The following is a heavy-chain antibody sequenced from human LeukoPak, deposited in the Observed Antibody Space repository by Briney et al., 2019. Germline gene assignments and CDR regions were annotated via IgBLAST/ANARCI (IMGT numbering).Heavy chain of an antibody. J-gene: IGHJ6*02. CDR1: GFTFSSYS. CDR3: ARDCSGGSCYSRGYYYGMDV. V-gene: IGHV3-21*01. D-gene: IGHD2-15*01. CDR2: ISSSRSYI. Sequence: GGSLRLSCAASGFTFSSYSMNWVRQAPGKGLEWVSSISSSRSYIYYADSVKGRFTISRDNAKNSLYLQMNSLRAEDTAVYYCARDCSGGSCYSRGYYYGMDVWGQGTTVTVSS.